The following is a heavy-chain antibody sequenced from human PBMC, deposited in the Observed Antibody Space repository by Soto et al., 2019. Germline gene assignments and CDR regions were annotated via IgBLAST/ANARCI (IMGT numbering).Heavy chain of an antibody. CDR2: IDWDYYK. V-gene: IGHV2-70*01. CDR3: ARTRYSGSDNSRDV. Sequence: SGPTLVNPTQTLTLTCTFSGFSLSTSGMCVSWIRQPPGKALEWLAFIDWDYYKYYPTSLNTRLPTSKDTSKNHVVLTMTNMDPGDTATYYCARTRYSGSDNSRDVWGKGTTVPVSS. CDR1: GFSLSTSGMC. J-gene: IGHJ6*04. D-gene: IGHD5-12*01.